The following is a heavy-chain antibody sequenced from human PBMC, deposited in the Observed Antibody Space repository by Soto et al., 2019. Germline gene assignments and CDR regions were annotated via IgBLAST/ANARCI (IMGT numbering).Heavy chain of an antibody. Sequence: PGGSLRLSCAASGFTFSSYAMSWVRQAPGKGLEWVSAISGSGVSTYYADSVKGRFTISRDNSKNTLYLQMNSLRAEDTAVYYCAKSPGMYYYDSSGYYHYDYSGQGSLVIVSS. J-gene: IGHJ4*02. CDR1: GFTFSSYA. CDR2: ISGSGVST. D-gene: IGHD3-22*01. V-gene: IGHV3-23*01. CDR3: AKSPGMYYYDSSGYYHYDY.